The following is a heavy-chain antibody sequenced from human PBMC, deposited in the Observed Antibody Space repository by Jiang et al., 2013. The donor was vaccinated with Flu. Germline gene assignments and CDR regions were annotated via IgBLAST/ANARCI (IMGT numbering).Heavy chain of an antibody. V-gene: IGHV1-46*01. D-gene: IGHD5-18*01. CDR3: ARDQSRGYSYGFHY. CDR1: GYTFTDYY. J-gene: IGHJ4*02. CDR2: INPKSGDT. Sequence: VQLVESGAEVEKPGASVKVSCKASGYTFTDYYMYWVRQAPGQGLEWMGIINPKSGDTGYAQKFQGRVTMTRDTSTSTVYMDLSSLRSEDTAVYYCARDQSRGYSYGFHYWGQGTLVTVSS.